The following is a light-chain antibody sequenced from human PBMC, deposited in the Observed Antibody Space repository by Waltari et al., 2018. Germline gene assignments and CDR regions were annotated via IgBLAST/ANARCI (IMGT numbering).Light chain of an antibody. CDR1: SSDVGGYNY. CDR3: FSYRSSSTWV. CDR2: DVA. J-gene: IGLJ3*02. V-gene: IGLV2-14*01. Sequence: QSALTQPASVSESPGQSITISCSGTSSDVGGYNYVCWYQQHPGKAPKLIIYDVAKRPSGVSNRFSGSKSGNTASLTISWLQAEDEADYYCFSYRSSSTWVFGGGTKLTVL.